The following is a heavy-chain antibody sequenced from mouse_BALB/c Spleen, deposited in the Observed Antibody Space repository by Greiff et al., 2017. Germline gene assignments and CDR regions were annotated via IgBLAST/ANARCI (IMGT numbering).Heavy chain of an antibody. CDR1: GYTFTSYW. J-gene: IGHJ2*01. CDR2: INPSAGYT. Sequence: VKLMESGAELAKPGASVKMSCKASGYTFTSYWMHWVKQRPGQGLEWIGYINPSAGYTEYNQKFKDKATLTADKSSSTAYMQLSSLTSEDSAVYYCARYGNRYFDYWGQGTTLTVSS. D-gene: IGHD2-1*01. V-gene: IGHV1-7*01. CDR3: ARYGNRYFDY.